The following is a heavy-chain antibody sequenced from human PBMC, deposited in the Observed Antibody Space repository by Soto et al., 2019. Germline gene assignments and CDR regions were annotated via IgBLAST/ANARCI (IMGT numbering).Heavy chain of an antibody. D-gene: IGHD3-22*01. J-gene: IGHJ6*02. CDR1: GGTFSSYA. CDR3: ARAYYYDSSGYYYYYYGMDV. CDR2: IIPIFGTA. Sequence: SVKVSCKASGGTFSSYAISWVRQAPGQGLEWMGGIIPIFGTANYAQKFQGRVTITADESTSTAYMELSSLRSEDTAVYYCARAYYYDSSGYYYYYYGMDVWGQGTTVTVSS. V-gene: IGHV1-69*13.